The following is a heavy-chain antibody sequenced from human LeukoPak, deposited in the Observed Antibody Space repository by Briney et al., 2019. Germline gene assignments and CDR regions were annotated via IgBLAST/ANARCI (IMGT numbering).Heavy chain of an antibody. J-gene: IGHJ3*02. CDR1: GGTFISYA. CDR3: ARKKDTAMQSDAFDI. D-gene: IGHD5-18*01. Sequence: ASVKVSCKASGGTFISYAISWVRQAPGQGLEWMGGIIPIFGTANYAQKFQGRVTITTDESTSTAYLELSSLRSEDTAVYYCARKKDTAMQSDAFDIWGQGTMVTVSS. CDR2: IIPIFGTA. V-gene: IGHV1-69*05.